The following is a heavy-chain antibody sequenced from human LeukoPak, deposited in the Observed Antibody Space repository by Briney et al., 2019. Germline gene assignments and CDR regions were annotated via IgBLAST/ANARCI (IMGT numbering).Heavy chain of an antibody. CDR1: GASIFNYY. J-gene: IGHJ1*01. Sequence: SETLSLTCNVSGASIFNYYWSWIRQAPGKGLEWIGYVHHSGRTNSNPSLGSRVTMSVDTSTSQSSLNLTSVTTADTAVYFCARGLRPKYWGQGTLVFVSS. CDR3: ARGLRPKY. V-gene: IGHV4-59*01. CDR2: VHHSGRT. D-gene: IGHD3-16*01.